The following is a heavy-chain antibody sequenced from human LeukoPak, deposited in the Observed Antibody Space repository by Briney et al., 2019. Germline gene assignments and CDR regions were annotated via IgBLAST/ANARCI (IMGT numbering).Heavy chain of an antibody. J-gene: IGHJ4*02. CDR1: GFTLSGFW. V-gene: IGHV3-7*01. CDR2: IKYDGSEK. CDR3: ARRNLLDS. Sequence: GGSLRLSCAASGFTLSGFWMNWVRQAPGKGLEWVANIKYDGSEKNYVDSVKGRFTISRDNAKNSLYLQMNSRRAEDTAVYYCARRNLLDSWGQGTLVTVSS.